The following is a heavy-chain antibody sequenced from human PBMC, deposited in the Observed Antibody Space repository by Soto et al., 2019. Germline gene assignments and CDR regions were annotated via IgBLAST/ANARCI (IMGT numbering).Heavy chain of an antibody. CDR2: MYNSGST. CDR3: ARDLWGYCGTDCYPLDV. CDR1: DVSISSFY. J-gene: IGHJ6*02. D-gene: IGHD2-21*02. V-gene: IGHV4-59*01. Sequence: ASETTSDTPSVADVSISSFYFILLRQPPEKGLEWIGYMYNSGSTNYNPSFKSRVTISVDTSKKQFSLKLTSVTAADTAVYYCARDLWGYCGTDCYPLDVWGQGTTVTVSS.